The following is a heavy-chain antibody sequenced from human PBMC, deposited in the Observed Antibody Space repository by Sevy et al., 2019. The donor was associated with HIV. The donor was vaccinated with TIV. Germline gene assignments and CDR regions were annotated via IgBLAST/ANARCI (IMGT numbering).Heavy chain of an antibody. CDR1: GGSFSGYY. D-gene: IGHD3-10*01. J-gene: IGHJ6*02. V-gene: IGHV4-34*01. Sequence: SETLSLTCAVYGGSFSGYYWSWIHQPPGKGLEWIGEINHSGSTNYNPSLKSRVTISVDTSKNQFSLKLSSVTAADTAVYYCARRRERITMVRGNYGMDVWGQGTTVTVSS. CDR3: ARRRERITMVRGNYGMDV. CDR2: INHSGST.